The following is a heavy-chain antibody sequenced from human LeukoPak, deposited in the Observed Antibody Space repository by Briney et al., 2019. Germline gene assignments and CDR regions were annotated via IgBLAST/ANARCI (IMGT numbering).Heavy chain of an antibody. CDR1: GFTFSNAW. D-gene: IGHD3-22*01. J-gene: IGHJ4*02. V-gene: IGHV3-15*01. CDR3: TTEYYYDSSGLFDY. Sequence: GVSLRLSCVVSGFTFSNAWMSWVRQAPGKGLEWVGRIKKKTDGGTTDYAAPVKGRFTISRDDSKNTLYLQMNSLKTEDTAVYYCTTEYYYDSSGLFDYWGQGTLVTVSS. CDR2: IKKKTDGGTT.